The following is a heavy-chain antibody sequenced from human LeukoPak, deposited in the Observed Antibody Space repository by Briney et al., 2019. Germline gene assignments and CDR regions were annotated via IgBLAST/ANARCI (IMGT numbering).Heavy chain of an antibody. CDR3: ARDVTMVRGVRVNWFDP. Sequence: SGGSLRLSRAASGFTFSSYSMNWVRQAPGKGLEWVSSISSSSSYIYYVDSVKGRFTISRDNAKNSLYLQMNSLRAEDTAVYYCARDVTMVRGVRVNWFDPWGQGTLVTVSS. J-gene: IGHJ5*02. D-gene: IGHD3-10*01. CDR2: ISSSSSYI. CDR1: GFTFSSYS. V-gene: IGHV3-21*01.